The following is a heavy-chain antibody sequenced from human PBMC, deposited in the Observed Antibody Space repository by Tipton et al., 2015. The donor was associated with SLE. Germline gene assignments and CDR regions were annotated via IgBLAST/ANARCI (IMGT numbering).Heavy chain of an antibody. D-gene: IGHD3-3*01. Sequence: TLSLTCTVSGGSITSYYWSWIRQPPVKGLEWIGSIYYSGSTYYNPSLKSRVTISVDTSKNQFSLKLSSVTAADTAVYYCARGGVVTTYYFDYWGQGTLVTVSS. V-gene: IGHV4-39*07. J-gene: IGHJ4*02. CDR1: GGSITSYY. CDR3: ARGGVVTTYYFDY. CDR2: IYYSGST.